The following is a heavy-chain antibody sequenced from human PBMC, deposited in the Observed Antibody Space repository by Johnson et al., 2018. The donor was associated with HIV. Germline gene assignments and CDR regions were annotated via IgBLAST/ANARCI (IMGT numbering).Heavy chain of an antibody. J-gene: IGHJ3*02. CDR2: ISYDGSNE. Sequence: QVQLVESGGGLVQPGGSLRLSCAASGFTFSSYAMHWVRQAPGKGLEWVAVISYDGSNEYFADSVKGRFTISRDNSQNTLYLQMNSLRSEDTAVYYCARDRRLSLYYYYSSGYYRPDAFDIWGQGTMVTVSS. CDR1: GFTFSSYA. D-gene: IGHD3-22*01. V-gene: IGHV3-30*04. CDR3: ARDRRLSLYYYYSSGYYRPDAFDI.